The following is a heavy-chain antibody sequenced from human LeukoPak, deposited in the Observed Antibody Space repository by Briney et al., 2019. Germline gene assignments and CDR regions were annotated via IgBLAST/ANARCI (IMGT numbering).Heavy chain of an antibody. CDR1: GGSISTYY. J-gene: IGHJ4*02. V-gene: IGHV4-59*08. Sequence: PSETLSLTCTVSGGSISTYYWSWIRHPPGKGLEWIGYIHYSGTTNYNPSLKNRVTISLDTSKNQFSLNLSSVTAADTAVYYCARMGGYSGYATHWGQGTLVTVSS. CDR2: IHYSGTT. CDR3: ARMGGYSGYATH. D-gene: IGHD5-12*01.